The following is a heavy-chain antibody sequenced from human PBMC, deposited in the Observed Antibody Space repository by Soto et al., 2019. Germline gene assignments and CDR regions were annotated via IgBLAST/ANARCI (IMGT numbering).Heavy chain of an antibody. D-gene: IGHD3-9*01. CDR2: IYTSGST. V-gene: IGHV4-4*07. Sequence: QVQLQESGPGLVKPSETLSLTCTVSGGSISSYYWSWIRQPAGKGLEWIGRIYTSGSTNYNPSLKCRVTMSVDTSKNQFSLKLSSVTAADTAVYYCARDNILRYFDWLSQYYYYGMDVWGQGTTVTVSS. CDR1: GGSISSYY. CDR3: ARDNILRYFDWLSQYYYYGMDV. J-gene: IGHJ6*02.